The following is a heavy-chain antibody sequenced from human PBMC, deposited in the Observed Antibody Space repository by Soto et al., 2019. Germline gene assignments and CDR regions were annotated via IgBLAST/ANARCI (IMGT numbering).Heavy chain of an antibody. CDR2: ISYSGRT. V-gene: IGHV4-31*11. J-gene: IGHJ3*02. CDR1: GGSISGNGYY. Sequence: QVQLQESGPGLVKPSQTLSLTCAVSGGSISGNGYYWNWIRQHPGKGLEWIGYISYSGRTFYSPSLKSRVTTSLDTSQNQFSLKLSSVTAADTAIYYCARGSIFGVVLNAFDIWGQWTMVAVSS. CDR3: ARGSIFGVVLNAFDI. D-gene: IGHD3-3*01.